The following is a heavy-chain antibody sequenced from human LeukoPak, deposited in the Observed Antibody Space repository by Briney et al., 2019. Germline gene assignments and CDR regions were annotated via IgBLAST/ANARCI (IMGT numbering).Heavy chain of an antibody. V-gene: IGHV4-4*07. J-gene: IGHJ6*03. CDR2: IYTSGST. Sequence: SETLSLTCTVSGGSISSYYWSWIRQPAGKGQEWIGRIYTSGSTNYNPSLKSRVTMSVDTSKNQFSLKLSSVTAADTAVYYCARASLMKPPYYYYYMDVWGKGTTVTVSS. CDR3: ARASLMKPPYYYYYMDV. CDR1: GGSISSYY. D-gene: IGHD3-16*01.